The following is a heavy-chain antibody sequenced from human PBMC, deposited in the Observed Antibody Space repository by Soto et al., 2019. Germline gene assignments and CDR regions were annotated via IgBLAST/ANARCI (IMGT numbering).Heavy chain of an antibody. D-gene: IGHD1-26*01. CDR3: ATTPIVGASTDYYYYGMDV. V-gene: IGHV4-61*01. CDR2: IYYSGST. CDR1: GGSVSSGSYY. Sequence: SETLSLTCTVSGGSVSSGSYYWSWIRQPPGKGLEWIGYIYYSGSTNYNPSLKSRVTISVDTSKNQFSLKLSSVTAADTAVYYCATTPIVGASTDYYYYGMDVWGQGTTVTVSS. J-gene: IGHJ6*02.